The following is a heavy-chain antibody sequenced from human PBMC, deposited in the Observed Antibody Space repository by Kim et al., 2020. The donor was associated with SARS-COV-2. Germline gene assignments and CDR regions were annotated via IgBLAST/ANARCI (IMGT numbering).Heavy chain of an antibody. Sequence: ASVKVSCKASGYTFTSYGISWVRQAPGQGLEWMGWISAYNGNTNYAQKLQGRVTMTTDTSTSTAYMELRSLRSDDTAVYYCARGQLITGTKGAFDIWGQGTMVTVSS. CDR3: ARGQLITGTKGAFDI. D-gene: IGHD1-20*01. CDR1: GYTFTSYG. J-gene: IGHJ3*02. V-gene: IGHV1-18*01. CDR2: ISAYNGNT.